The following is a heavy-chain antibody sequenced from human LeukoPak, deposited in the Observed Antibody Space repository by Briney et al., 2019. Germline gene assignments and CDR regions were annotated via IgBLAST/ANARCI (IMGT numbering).Heavy chain of an antibody. CDR1: GGSIRGYY. D-gene: IGHD3-10*01. CDR3: ARVFDSGSQAYFYYMDV. J-gene: IGHJ6*03. CDR2: IYSSGST. Sequence: SETLSLTCNVSGGSIRGYYWSWIRQPPGKGLEWIGYIYSSGSTNYNPSLKSRVTMSVDTSKNQFSLKVSSVTAADTAVYYCARVFDSGSQAYFYYMDVWGKGTTVTVSS. V-gene: IGHV4-59*01.